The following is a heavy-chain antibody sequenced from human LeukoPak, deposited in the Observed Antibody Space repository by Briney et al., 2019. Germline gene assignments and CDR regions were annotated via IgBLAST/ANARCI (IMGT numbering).Heavy chain of an antibody. Sequence: SETLSLTCTVSGGSISSYYWSWIRQPPGKGLEWIGCIYYSGGTNYNPSLKSRVTISVDTSKNQFSLKLSSVTAAHTAVYYCARSVVVTATLRYHYGMDVWGQGTTVTVSS. V-gene: IGHV4-59*01. J-gene: IGHJ6*02. CDR2: IYYSGGT. CDR1: GGSISSYY. D-gene: IGHD2-21*02. CDR3: ARSVVVTATLRYHYGMDV.